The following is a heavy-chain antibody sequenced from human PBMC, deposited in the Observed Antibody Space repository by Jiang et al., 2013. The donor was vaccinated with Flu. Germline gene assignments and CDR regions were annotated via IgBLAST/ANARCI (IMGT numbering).Heavy chain of an antibody. Sequence: VQLLESGGGVVQPGRSLRLSCAASGFTFSTYGMHWVRQAPGKGLEWVAIIYSDGGIIYYVDSVKGRFTISRDNSKNTLYLQMNSLRAEDTAVYYCARETYGGSPPIDYWGQGTLVTVSS. CDR3: ARETYGGSPPIDY. V-gene: IGHV3-33*01. J-gene: IGHJ4*02. CDR1: GFTFSTYG. CDR2: IYSDGGII. D-gene: IGHD4-23*01.